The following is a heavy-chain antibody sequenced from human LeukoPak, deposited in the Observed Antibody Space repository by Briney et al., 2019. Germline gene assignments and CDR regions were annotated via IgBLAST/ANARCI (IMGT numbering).Heavy chain of an antibody. V-gene: IGHV4-59*01. D-gene: IGHD3-3*01. CDR1: GGSISSYY. CDR2: IYYSGST. Sequence: SETLSLTCTVSGGSISSYYWSWIRQPPGKGLEWIGYIYYSGSTYYNPSLKSRVTISVDTSKNQFSLKLSSVTAADTAVYYCARGTTYYDFWSGLYVLDYWGQGTLVTVSS. J-gene: IGHJ4*02. CDR3: ARGTTYYDFWSGLYVLDY.